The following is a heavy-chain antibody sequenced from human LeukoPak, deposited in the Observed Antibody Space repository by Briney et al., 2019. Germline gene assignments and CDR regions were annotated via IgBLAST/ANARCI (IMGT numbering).Heavy chain of an antibody. Sequence: GSLRLSCEASGFTFSAYNMNWVRQSPGKGLEWIASIFQSGSTYYTPSLQSRVTISLDMSKNQFSLKMSSVTAADTAVYYCVRGINPADYWGQGTLVTVSS. D-gene: IGHD1-14*01. V-gene: IGHV4-38-2*01. J-gene: IGHJ4*02. CDR1: GFTFSAYN. CDR3: VRGINPADY. CDR2: IFQSGST.